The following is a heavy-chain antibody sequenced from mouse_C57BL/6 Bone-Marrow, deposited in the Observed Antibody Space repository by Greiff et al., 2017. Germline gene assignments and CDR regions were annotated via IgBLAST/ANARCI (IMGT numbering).Heavy chain of an antibody. Sequence: VQLQQSGPVLVKPGASVKMSCKASGYTFTDYYMNWVKQSHGKSLEWIGVINPYNGGTSYNQKFKGKATLTVDKSSSTAYMELNSLTSEDSAVYYCARLITTVPYYFDYWGQGTTLTVSS. CDR2: INPYNGGT. D-gene: IGHD1-1*01. V-gene: IGHV1-19*01. J-gene: IGHJ2*01. CDR3: ARLITTVPYYFDY. CDR1: GYTFTDYY.